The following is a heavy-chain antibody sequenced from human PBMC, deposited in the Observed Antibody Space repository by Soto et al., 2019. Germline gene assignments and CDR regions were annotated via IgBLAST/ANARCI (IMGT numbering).Heavy chain of an antibody. CDR2: IDPSDSYT. CDR3: ARLAGYYDSSGYSYYYYYGMDG. V-gene: IGHV5-10-1*01. CDR1: GYSFTSYW. Sequence: GESLKISCKGSGYSFTSYWIGWVRQMPGKGLEWMGRIDPSDSYTSYSPSFQGHVTISADKSISTAYLQWISLKASDTAMYYCARLAGYYDSSGYSYYYYYGMDGWGQGTKVTGSS. J-gene: IGHJ6*02. D-gene: IGHD3-22*01.